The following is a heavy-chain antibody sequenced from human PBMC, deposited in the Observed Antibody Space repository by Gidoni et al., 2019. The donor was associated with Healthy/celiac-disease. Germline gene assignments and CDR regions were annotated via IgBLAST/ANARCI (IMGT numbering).Heavy chain of an antibody. CDR1: GGSISSSNW. Sequence: QVQLQESAPGLVTPSGTLSLTCAASGGSISSSNWWRWVRQPPGKGLEWIGAIYHSGSTNYNPSLKSRVTISVDKSKNQFSLKLSSVTAADTAVYYCARVNGGSYYDFWSGYYIGWFDPWGQGTLVTVSS. J-gene: IGHJ5*02. CDR3: ARVNGGSYYDFWSGYYIGWFDP. CDR2: IYHSGST. V-gene: IGHV4-4*02. D-gene: IGHD3-3*01.